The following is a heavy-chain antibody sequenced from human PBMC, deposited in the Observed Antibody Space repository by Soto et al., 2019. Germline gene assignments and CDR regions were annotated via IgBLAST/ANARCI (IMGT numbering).Heavy chain of an antibody. D-gene: IGHD3-22*01. CDR1: GGSISSGGYS. J-gene: IGHJ4*02. Sequence: PSETLSLTCAVSGGSISSGGYSWSWIRQPPGKGLEWIGYIYHSGDTNYNPSLKSRVTISVDTSKNQFSLKLSSVTAADTAVYYCARRYYDSSGYFRFDYWGQGALVTVSS. CDR2: IYHSGDT. CDR3: ARRYYDSSGYFRFDY. V-gene: IGHV4-61*08.